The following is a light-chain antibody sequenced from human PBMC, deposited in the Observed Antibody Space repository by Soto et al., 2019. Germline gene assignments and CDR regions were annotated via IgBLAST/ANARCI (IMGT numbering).Light chain of an antibody. V-gene: IGKV1-5*03. CDR3: QQYNSYSQT. CDR1: QSISSW. Sequence: DIQMTQSPSTLSASVGDRVTITCRASQSISSWLAWYQQKPGKAPKLLIYKASSLESGVPSRFSGSGSGTEFTLTISSLQPDDFATYYCQQYNSYSQTIGQGTKGEIK. J-gene: IGKJ1*01. CDR2: KAS.